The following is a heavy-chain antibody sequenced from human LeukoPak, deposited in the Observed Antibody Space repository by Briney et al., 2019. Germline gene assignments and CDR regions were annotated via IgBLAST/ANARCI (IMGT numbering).Heavy chain of an antibody. J-gene: IGHJ4*02. D-gene: IGHD6-13*01. CDR1: GYTFTGYY. CDR3: ARVPGYSSSWYDY. Sequence: GASVKVSCKASGYTFTGYYMHWVRQAPGQGLEWMGWINPNSGGTNYAQKFQGRVTMTRDTSISTAYMELSRLRSDDTAVYYCARVPGYSSSWYDYWGQGTLLTVSS. V-gene: IGHV1-2*02. CDR2: INPNSGGT.